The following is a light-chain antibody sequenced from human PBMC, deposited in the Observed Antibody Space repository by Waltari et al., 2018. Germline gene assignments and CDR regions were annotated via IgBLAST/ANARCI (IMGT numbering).Light chain of an antibody. CDR2: KAS. J-gene: IGKJ1*01. V-gene: IGKV1-5*03. CDR3: QQYSSFPRT. Sequence: DIQMTQSPSTLPASVGDMVTLTCRASQSISTWLAWYQQKPGRAPKLLIYKASSLESGVPSRFSGSGSGTEFTLTISSLQPDDFATYYCQQYSSFPRTFGQGTKVEIK. CDR1: QSISTW.